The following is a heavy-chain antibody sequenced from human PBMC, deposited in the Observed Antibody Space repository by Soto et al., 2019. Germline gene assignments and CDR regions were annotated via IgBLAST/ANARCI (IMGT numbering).Heavy chain of an antibody. Sequence: GGSLRLSCAASGFSFDDYAMHWVRQAPGKGLEWVSGIDWNSGSIGYADSVKGRFTISRDNAKNSLYLQMNSLRAEDTALYYCAKGSGVNDFWSGHDYWGQGTPVTVSS. CDR2: IDWNSGSI. V-gene: IGHV3-9*01. D-gene: IGHD3-3*01. CDR3: AKGSGVNDFWSGHDY. CDR1: GFSFDDYA. J-gene: IGHJ4*02.